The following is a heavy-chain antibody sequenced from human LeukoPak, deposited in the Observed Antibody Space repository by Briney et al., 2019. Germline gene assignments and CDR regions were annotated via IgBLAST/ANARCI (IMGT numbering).Heavy chain of an antibody. CDR3: ALPLVAATYYYYGMDV. Sequence: PGVSLRLSCAASGFTFSSYAMHWVRQAPGKGLEWVAVISYDGSNKYYADSVKGRFTISRDNSKNTLYLQMNSLRAEDTAVYYCALPLVAATYYYYGMDVWGQGTTVTVSS. D-gene: IGHD2-15*01. J-gene: IGHJ6*02. CDR2: ISYDGSNK. V-gene: IGHV3-30-3*01. CDR1: GFTFSSYA.